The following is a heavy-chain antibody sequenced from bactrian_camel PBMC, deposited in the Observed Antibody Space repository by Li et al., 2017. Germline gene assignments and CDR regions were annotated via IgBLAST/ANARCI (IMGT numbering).Heavy chain of an antibody. Sequence: VQLVESGGGKVQAGGSLRLACVVSGFSYCTYDMSWHRQAPGKEREGVAACNRAGNPRYVDSVKGRFTISRDNAKNTVSLQMNNLKPEDTAIYYCADERFKNEHGRSTRCLPGTEYWGKGTQVTVS. V-gene: IGHV3S40*01. CDR2: CNRAGNP. CDR1: GFSYCTYD. J-gene: IGHJ7*01. D-gene: IGHD2*01.